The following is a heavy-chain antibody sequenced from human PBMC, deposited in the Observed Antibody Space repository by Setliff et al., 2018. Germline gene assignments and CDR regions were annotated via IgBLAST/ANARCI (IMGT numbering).Heavy chain of an antibody. D-gene: IGHD5-12*01. Sequence: PSKTLSLTCAVSGYSISSGYYWGWIRQPPGKGLEWIGSIYHSGSTYYNPSLKSRVTISVDTSKNQFSLKLSSVTAADTAVYYCARRLSGLRGFGYWGQGTLVTVS. CDR1: GYSISSGYY. CDR2: IYHSGST. V-gene: IGHV4-38-2*01. CDR3: ARRLSGLRGFGY. J-gene: IGHJ4*02.